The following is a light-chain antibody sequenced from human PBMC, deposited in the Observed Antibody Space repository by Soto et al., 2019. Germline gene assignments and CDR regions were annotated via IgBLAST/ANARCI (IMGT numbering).Light chain of an antibody. Sequence: EMVMTQSPATLSVSPGERVTLSCRASQCVSSYLAWYQQKPGQPPRLLIYVASTRAAGIPARFSGSGSGTEFTRTISSLQAEYFAVYYGQQYKDWPPRFGQGTKVEIK. CDR2: VAS. CDR3: QQYKDWPPR. CDR1: QCVSSY. J-gene: IGKJ1*01. V-gene: IGKV3-15*01.